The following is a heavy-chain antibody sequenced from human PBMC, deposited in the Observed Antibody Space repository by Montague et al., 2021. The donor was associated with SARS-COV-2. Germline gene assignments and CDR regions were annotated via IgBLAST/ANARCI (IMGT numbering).Heavy chain of an antibody. CDR3: ARSRANVHSRPGFDY. J-gene: IGHJ4*02. Sequence: SETLSLTCTVSGASVASGNFYWSWIRQPPGKGLEWIGYMYYTGHTNYNPSLVSRVTMPVDPSKNQFSLTLTSVTAADTAVYYCARSRANVHSRPGFDYWGQGALVTVSS. D-gene: IGHD6-6*01. CDR2: MYYTGHT. CDR1: GASVASGNFY. V-gene: IGHV4-61*01.